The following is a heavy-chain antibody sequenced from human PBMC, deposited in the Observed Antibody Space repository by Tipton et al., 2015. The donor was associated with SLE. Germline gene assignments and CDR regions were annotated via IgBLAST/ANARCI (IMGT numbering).Heavy chain of an antibody. J-gene: IGHJ4*02. D-gene: IGHD6-13*01. Sequence: LRLSCNVSGDSITSYYWSWLRQPPGKGLEWIGFIYHRGSTHYNPSLKSRVTLSLDTSKSQFSLRLSSVTAADTAVYYCARSAGYGSNWAHFDYWGQGTLVTVSS. CDR2: IYHRGST. V-gene: IGHV4-59*01. CDR1: GDSITSYY. CDR3: ARSAGYGSNWAHFDY.